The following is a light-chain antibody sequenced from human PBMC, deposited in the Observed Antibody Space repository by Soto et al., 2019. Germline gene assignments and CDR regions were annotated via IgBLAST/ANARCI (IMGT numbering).Light chain of an antibody. J-gene: IGKJ1*01. CDR3: HQYNNWPQT. CDR2: AAS. Sequence: EIVMTQSPATLSVSPGERATLSCRASQSVSSNLAWYQQKPGQAPRLLIFAASTRATGVPARFSGSGSGTEFTLTINSLQSEDSAVYYCHQYNNWPQTFGQGTKVDIK. V-gene: IGKV3-15*01. CDR1: QSVSSN.